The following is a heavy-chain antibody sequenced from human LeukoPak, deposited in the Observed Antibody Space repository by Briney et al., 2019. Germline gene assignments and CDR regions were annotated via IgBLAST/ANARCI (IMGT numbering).Heavy chain of an antibody. D-gene: IGHD5-12*01. CDR2: INPSGGIT. CDR1: GYTFTSYY. V-gene: IGHV1-46*01. J-gene: IGHJ4*02. Sequence: ASVKVSCKASGYTFTSYYMHWVRQAPGQGLEWMGIINPSGGITSYAQKFQGRVTITADKSTSTAYMELSSLRSEDTAVYYCARAFFGYDGPYYFDYWGQGTLVTVSS. CDR3: ARAFFGYDGPYYFDY.